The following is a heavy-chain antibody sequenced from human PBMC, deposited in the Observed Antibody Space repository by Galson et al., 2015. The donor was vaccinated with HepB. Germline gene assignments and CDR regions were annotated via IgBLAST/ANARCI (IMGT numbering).Heavy chain of an antibody. J-gene: IGHJ6*03. CDR3: ARAWGLKGNYHNYMDV. V-gene: IGHV3-21*01. CDR2: ITGSSTYI. CDR1: GFTFSTSP. Sequence: SLRLSCAASGFTFSTSPMNWVRQAPGKGLEWVASITGSSTYIYYADSLKGRFTISRDNAQNSLYLQMNSLRAGDTAVYYCARAWGLKGNYHNYMDVWGKGTMVTVSS. D-gene: IGHD7-27*01.